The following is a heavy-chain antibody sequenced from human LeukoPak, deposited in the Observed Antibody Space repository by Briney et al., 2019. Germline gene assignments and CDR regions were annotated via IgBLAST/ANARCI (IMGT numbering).Heavy chain of an antibody. Sequence: SETLSLTCAVSGSSISSSNWCSWVRQPPGKGLEWIGDVYPSGRTNYNPSLKSRLTMSVDKSKNQFSLNVNSVTAADTAVYYCARGYIEVVLTTTYSFFDPWGQGILVTVSS. CDR1: GSSISSSNW. J-gene: IGHJ5*02. D-gene: IGHD2-15*01. CDR3: ARGYIEVVLTTTYSFFDP. V-gene: IGHV4-4*02. CDR2: VYPSGRT.